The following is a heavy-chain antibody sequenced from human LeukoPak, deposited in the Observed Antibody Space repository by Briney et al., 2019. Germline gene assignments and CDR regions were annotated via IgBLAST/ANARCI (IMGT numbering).Heavy chain of an antibody. CDR2: INTYNDNT. CDR1: GYTFSSYG. J-gene: IGHJ4*02. D-gene: IGHD1-26*01. Sequence: ASVKVSCKASGYTFSSYGISWVQQAPGQGLEWMGWINTYNDNTNYAQKLQGRVTMTTDTSTSTAYMELRSLRSDDTAVYYCARIVIVGATRADYWGQGTLVTVSS. CDR3: ARIVIVGATRADY. V-gene: IGHV1-18*01.